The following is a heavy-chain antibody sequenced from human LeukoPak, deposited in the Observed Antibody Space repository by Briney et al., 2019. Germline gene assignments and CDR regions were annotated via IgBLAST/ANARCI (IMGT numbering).Heavy chain of an antibody. V-gene: IGHV3-74*01. CDR2: INNDGSSA. CDR1: GFTFNDYW. Sequence: GGSLRLSCAASGFTFNDYWMHWVRQAPGKGLVWVSRINNDGSSASYADSVKGRFTVSRDNAKNTLYLQMNSLRAEDTAVYYCARAGYCSSTSCSLYYYYGMDVWGQGTTVTVSS. CDR3: ARAGYCSSTSCSLYYYYGMDV. J-gene: IGHJ6*02. D-gene: IGHD2-2*01.